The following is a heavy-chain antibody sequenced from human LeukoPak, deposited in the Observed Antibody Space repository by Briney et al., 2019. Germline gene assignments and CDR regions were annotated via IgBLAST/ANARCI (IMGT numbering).Heavy chain of an antibody. D-gene: IGHD3-10*01. J-gene: IGHJ6*03. CDR2: INHSGST. CDR3: ARGSGLTTMVRGVPYYYYYYYMDV. V-gene: IGHV4-34*01. CDR1: GGSFSGYY. Sequence: SSETLSLTCAVYGGSFSGYYWSWIRQPPGKGLEWTGEINHSGSTNYNPSLKSRVTISVDTSKNQFSLKLSSVTAADTAVYYCARGSGLTTMVRGVPYYYYYYYMDVWGKGTTVTVSS.